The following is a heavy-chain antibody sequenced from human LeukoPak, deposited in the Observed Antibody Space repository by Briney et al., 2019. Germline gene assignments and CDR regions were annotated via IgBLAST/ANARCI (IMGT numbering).Heavy chain of an antibody. Sequence: ASVTVSCKTSGYSFIDYYMHWVRQAPGQGLEWMGWINPNSGGTSSAQKFQGRVTMTRDTSITTVYMEVSWLTSDDTAIYYCARADRLHGGPYLIGPWGQGTLVTVSS. CDR3: ARADRLHGGPYLIGP. D-gene: IGHD2-21*01. CDR1: GYSFIDYY. J-gene: IGHJ5*02. V-gene: IGHV1-2*02. CDR2: INPNSGGT.